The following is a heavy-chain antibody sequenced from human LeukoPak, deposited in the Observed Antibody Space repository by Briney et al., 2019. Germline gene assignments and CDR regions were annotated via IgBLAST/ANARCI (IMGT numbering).Heavy chain of an antibody. V-gene: IGHV3-33*01. J-gene: IGHJ4*02. CDR1: GFTFSDYG. Sequence: GRSLRLSCAASGFTFSDYGMHWVRQAPGKGLEWVAIIWCDGTNKYYADSVKGRFTISRDNSKNTLYLQMNGLRAEDTAVYYCARVSTTANYFDYWGQGTLVTVSS. CDR2: IWCDGTNK. D-gene: IGHD4-11*01. CDR3: ARVSTTANYFDY.